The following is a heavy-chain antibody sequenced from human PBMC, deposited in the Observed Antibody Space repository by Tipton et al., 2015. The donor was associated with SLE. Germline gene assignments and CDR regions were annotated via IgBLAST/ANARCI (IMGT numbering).Heavy chain of an antibody. Sequence: GSLRLSCAASGFTFSSYEMNWVRQAPGKGLESVAYISSSGYAIYYADSVKGRFTISRDNANNSLYLQMNSLRAEDTAVYYCARMAVTGRGFEYWGQGTLVTVS. J-gene: IGHJ4*02. CDR2: ISSSGYAI. CDR3: ARMAVTGRGFEY. D-gene: IGHD2-21*02. V-gene: IGHV3-48*03. CDR1: GFTFSSYE.